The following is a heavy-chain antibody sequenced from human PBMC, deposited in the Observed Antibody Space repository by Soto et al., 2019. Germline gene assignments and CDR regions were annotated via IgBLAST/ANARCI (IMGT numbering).Heavy chain of an antibody. CDR3: ARDGSPYCSGGSCYSSYYYYGMDV. V-gene: IGHV1-69*01. J-gene: IGHJ6*02. Sequence: QVQLVQSGAEVKKPGSSVKVSCKASGGTFSSYAISWVRQAPGQGLEWMGGIIPIFGTANYAQKFQGRVTITADESTSTAYMELSSLRSEDTAVYYCARDGSPYCSGGSCYSSYYYYGMDVWGQGTTDTVSS. CDR2: IIPIFGTA. CDR1: GGTFSSYA. D-gene: IGHD2-15*01.